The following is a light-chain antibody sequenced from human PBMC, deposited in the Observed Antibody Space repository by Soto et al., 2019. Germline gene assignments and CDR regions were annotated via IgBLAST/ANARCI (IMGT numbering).Light chain of an antibody. V-gene: IGLV4-69*01. CDR1: SGHSNYA. Sequence: QSVLTQSPSASASLGASVKLTCTLSSGHSNYAIAWHQQQPEKGPRYLMRVNRDGSHTKGDGIPDRFSGSTSAAERYLTISSLQSEDEADYYCQTWGAGIRVFGGGTKLTVL. CDR3: QTWGAGIRV. CDR2: VNRDGSH. J-gene: IGLJ3*02.